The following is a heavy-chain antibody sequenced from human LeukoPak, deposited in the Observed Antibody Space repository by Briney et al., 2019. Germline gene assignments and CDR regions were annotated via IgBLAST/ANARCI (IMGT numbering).Heavy chain of an antibody. Sequence: ASVKVSCKTSGHTFTGYYLHWVRQAPGQGLEWMGWIRPNSGGTKNAQKFQGRVAMTRDTSISTAYMELNRLTSDDTAVYYCATYSNSTLQYYYGLDVWGQGTTVTVSS. D-gene: IGHD6-6*01. CDR3: ATYSNSTLQYYYGLDV. CDR1: GHTFTGYY. CDR2: IRPNSGGT. V-gene: IGHV1-2*02. J-gene: IGHJ6*02.